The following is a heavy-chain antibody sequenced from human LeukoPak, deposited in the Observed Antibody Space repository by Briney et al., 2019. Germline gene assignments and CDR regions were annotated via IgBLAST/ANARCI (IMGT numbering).Heavy chain of an antibody. Sequence: GGSLRLSCAASGFTFSSYGMHWVRQAPGKGLEWVAFIRYDGSNKYYADSVTGRFTISRDNSKNTLYLQMNSLRAEDTAVYYCAKLSHYYDSSGYCDYWGQGTLVTVSS. CDR1: GFTFSSYG. J-gene: IGHJ4*02. CDR3: AKLSHYYDSSGYCDY. V-gene: IGHV3-30*02. D-gene: IGHD3-22*01. CDR2: IRYDGSNK.